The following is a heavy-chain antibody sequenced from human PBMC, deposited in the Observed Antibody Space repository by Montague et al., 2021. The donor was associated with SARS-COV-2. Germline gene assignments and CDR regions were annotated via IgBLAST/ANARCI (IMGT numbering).Heavy chain of an antibody. CDR3: VRDHPYGGPRGAYDI. CDR2: IYDGGAV. J-gene: IGHJ3*02. CDR1: GGSITGYY. Sequence: SKTLSLTCTVSGGSITGYYWSWLRRSPGKGLEWIAYIYDGGAVNXNPSLGCRVTISTDTSKNQLSLKVNSVTAADTAVYYCVRDHPYGGPRGAYDIWGQGTVVTVSS. D-gene: IGHD4-23*01. V-gene: IGHV4-59*01.